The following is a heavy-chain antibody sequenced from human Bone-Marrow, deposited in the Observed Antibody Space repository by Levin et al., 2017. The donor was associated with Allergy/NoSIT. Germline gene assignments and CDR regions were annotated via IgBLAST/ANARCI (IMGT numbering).Heavy chain of an antibody. CDR1: GYTFGIYG. D-gene: IGHD3-22*01. Sequence: ASVKVSCKASGYTFGIYGLSWVRQAPGQGLEWMGWISGYNGNTDYAQKFQGRLTMTTDTSTTTVYMELGSLRTDDTAIYYCARVDYADRGAYYAYWGQGTLVTVSS. CDR2: ISGYNGNT. CDR3: ARVDYADRGAYYAY. V-gene: IGHV1-18*01. J-gene: IGHJ4*02.